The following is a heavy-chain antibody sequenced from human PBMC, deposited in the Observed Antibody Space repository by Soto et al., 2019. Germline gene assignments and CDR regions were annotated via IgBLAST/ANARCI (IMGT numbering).Heavy chain of an antibody. D-gene: IGHD3-9*01. Sequence: GGSLRLSCAASGFTFSSYGMHWVRQAPGKGLEWVAVIWYDGSNKYYADSVKGRFTISRDNSKNTLYLQMNSLRAEDTAVYYCARDLTPYYDILTGPYPYGMDVWGQGTTVTVSS. CDR3: ARDLTPYYDILTGPYPYGMDV. CDR2: IWYDGSNK. V-gene: IGHV3-33*01. J-gene: IGHJ6*02. CDR1: GFTFSSYG.